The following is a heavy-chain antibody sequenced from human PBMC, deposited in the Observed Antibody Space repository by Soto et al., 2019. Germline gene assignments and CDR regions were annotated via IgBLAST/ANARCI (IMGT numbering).Heavy chain of an antibody. J-gene: IGHJ4*02. D-gene: IGHD2-2*01. V-gene: IGHV3-33*01. CDR2: IWYDGSNK. Sequence: QVQLVESGGGVVQPGRSLRLSCVASGFSFNSYGMHWVRQAPGKGLEWVAVIWYDGSNKYYADSVKGRFTISRDNSKNTLYVQMNSLRAEDMAVYYCARDLWGGPAASDYWGQGTLVTVSS. CDR1: GFSFNSYG. CDR3: ARDLWGGPAASDY.